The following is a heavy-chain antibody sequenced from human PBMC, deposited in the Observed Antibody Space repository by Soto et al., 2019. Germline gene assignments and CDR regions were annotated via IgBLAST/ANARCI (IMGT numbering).Heavy chain of an antibody. CDR2: IYYSGST. Sequence: PSETLSLTCTVSGGSISSYYWSWIRQPPGKGLEWIGYIYYSGSTNYNPSLKSRVTISVDTSKNQFSLKLSSVTAADTAVYYCARVEEDCSGGSCYSSSTGYFDYWGQGTLVTISS. V-gene: IGHV4-59*01. J-gene: IGHJ4*02. CDR3: ARVEEDCSGGSCYSSSTGYFDY. D-gene: IGHD2-15*01. CDR1: GGSISSYY.